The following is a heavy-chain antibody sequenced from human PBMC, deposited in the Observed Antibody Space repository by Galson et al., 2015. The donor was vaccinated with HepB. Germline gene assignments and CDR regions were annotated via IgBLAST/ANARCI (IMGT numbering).Heavy chain of an antibody. J-gene: IGHJ4*02. V-gene: IGHV3-74*01. CDR1: GFTFRSYW. D-gene: IGHD6-19*01. CDR3: ARGGIGWKGFDY. CDR2: ISTDGSSA. Sequence: SLRLSCAASGFTFRSYWMDWVRQAPGKGLVWVSRISTDGSSADYADSVKGRFTIARDNAKSTLYLHVNNLRAEDTAIYYCARGGIGWKGFDYWGQGALVTVSS.